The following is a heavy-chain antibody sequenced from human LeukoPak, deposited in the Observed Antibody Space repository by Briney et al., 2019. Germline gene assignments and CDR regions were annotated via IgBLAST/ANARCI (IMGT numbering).Heavy chain of an antibody. Sequence: GSGPTLVNPTQTLTLTCTFSGFSLSTSGVCVSWIRQPPGKALEWLARIDWDDDKYYSTSLKTRLTISKDTSKNQVVLTMTNMDPVDTATYYCARPRVGSGSYPGYNWFYPWGQGTLVTVSS. CDR2: IDWDDDK. D-gene: IGHD3-10*01. V-gene: IGHV2-70*11. CDR3: ARPRVGSGSYPGYNWFYP. J-gene: IGHJ5*02. CDR1: GFSLSTSGVC.